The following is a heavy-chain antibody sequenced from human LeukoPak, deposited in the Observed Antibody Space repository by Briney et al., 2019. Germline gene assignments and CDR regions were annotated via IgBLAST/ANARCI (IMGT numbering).Heavy chain of an antibody. Sequence: KSSETLSLTCTVSGGSISSYYWSWIPQPPGKGLEWIGYIYYSGSTNYNPSLKSRVTISVDTSKNQFSLKLSSVTAADTAVYYCARVPFTAEYSYGYRNPDNWFDPWGQGTLVTVSS. CDR1: GGSISSYY. D-gene: IGHD5-18*01. CDR2: IYYSGST. V-gene: IGHV4-59*01. J-gene: IGHJ5*02. CDR3: ARVPFTAEYSYGYRNPDNWFDP.